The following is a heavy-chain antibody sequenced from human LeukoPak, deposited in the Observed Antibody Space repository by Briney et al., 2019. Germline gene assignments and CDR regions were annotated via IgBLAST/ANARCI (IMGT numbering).Heavy chain of an antibody. V-gene: IGHV4-38-2*02. CDR3: ARRRRGVGATDY. J-gene: IGHJ4*02. CDR1: GYSISSGYY. D-gene: IGHD1-26*01. Sequence: SETLSLTCTVSGYSISSGYYWGWIRQPPGKGLEWIGSVYHSGSTYYNPSLKSRLTISVDTSKNQFSLKLSSVTAADTAVYYCARRRRGVGATDYWGQGTLVTVSS. CDR2: VYHSGST.